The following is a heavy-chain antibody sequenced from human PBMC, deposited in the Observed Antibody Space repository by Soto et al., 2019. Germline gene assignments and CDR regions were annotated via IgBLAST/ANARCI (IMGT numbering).Heavy chain of an antibody. CDR2: VYYTGTT. Sequence: SETLSPTSTVSGGSISSYFYIWVRQPPGKGLEWIGSVYYTGTTDYNPSLKSRVTISVDTSKTQFSLNLRSVTAADTAVYYCARDLAAVPRAFDYWGRGTLVTVSS. V-gene: IGHV4-59*01. CDR3: ARDLAAVPRAFDY. D-gene: IGHD6-13*01. CDR1: GGSISSYF. J-gene: IGHJ4*02.